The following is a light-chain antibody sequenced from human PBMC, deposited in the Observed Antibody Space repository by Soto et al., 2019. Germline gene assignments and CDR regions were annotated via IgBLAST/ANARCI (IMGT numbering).Light chain of an antibody. CDR3: QSYDTSLSGSV. J-gene: IGLJ3*02. CDR1: SSNIGAGYD. V-gene: IGLV1-40*01. CDR2: GNK. Sequence: QSVLTQPPSVSGAPGQRVTISCTGSSSNIGAGYDVHWYQQLPGTAPKLLMYGNKHRPSGVPDRFSVSKSGTSASLAITGLQADDEAEYYCQSYDTSLSGSVFGGVPKVTVL.